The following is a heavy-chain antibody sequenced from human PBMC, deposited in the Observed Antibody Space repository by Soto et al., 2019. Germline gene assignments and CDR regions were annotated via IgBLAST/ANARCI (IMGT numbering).Heavy chain of an antibody. J-gene: IGHJ3*02. CDR3: AREVGDAFDI. Sequence: ASVNVSCKASGYTFTSYGISWVRQAPVQGLEWMGWLSAYNRNTSYAQELQGSVTVTTAPSTSASYMELRSLRSDDTAVYYCAREVGDAFDIWGQGTMVNVSS. CDR2: LSAYNRNT. D-gene: IGHD1-26*01. V-gene: IGHV1-18*04. CDR1: GYTFTSYG.